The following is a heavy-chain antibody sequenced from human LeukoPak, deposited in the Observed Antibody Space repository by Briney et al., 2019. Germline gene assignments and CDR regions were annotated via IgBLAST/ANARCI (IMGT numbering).Heavy chain of an antibody. CDR3: AKDPHYDSSGYNYQGYFDY. J-gene: IGHJ4*02. V-gene: IGHV3-66*01. CDR2: IHSGGNT. CDR1: GFTVSSNY. D-gene: IGHD3-22*01. Sequence: PGGSLRLSCAASGFTVSSNYMSWVRQAPGKGLEWVSVIHSGGNTYYADSVEGRFTISRDNSKNTLYLQMNSLRAEDTAVYNCAKDPHYDSSGYNYQGYFDYWGQGTLVTVSS.